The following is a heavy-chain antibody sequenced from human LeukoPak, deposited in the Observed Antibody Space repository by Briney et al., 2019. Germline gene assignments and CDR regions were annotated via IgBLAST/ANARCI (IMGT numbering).Heavy chain of an antibody. D-gene: IGHD2-2*01. Sequence: PGGSLRLSCAASGFTFSTYAMSWVCQAPGKGLNWVSTITGSGGTTYYADSVKGRFTISRDNSKNTLFLQMHSLRAEDTAIYYCAKHATEGGSSSTSSWVYWGQGTLVTVSS. J-gene: IGHJ4*02. CDR2: ITGSGGTT. CDR1: GFTFSTYA. CDR3: AKHATEGGSSSTSSWVY. V-gene: IGHV3-23*01.